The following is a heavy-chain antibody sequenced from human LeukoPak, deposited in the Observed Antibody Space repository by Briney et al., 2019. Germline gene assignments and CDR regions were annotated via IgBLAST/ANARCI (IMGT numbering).Heavy chain of an antibody. CDR2: IKQDGSET. J-gene: IGHJ4*02. V-gene: IGHV3-7*01. Sequence: PGGSPPLSRLATLCTFRKYWMNWLRPAPGKGLGWVAKIKQDGSETYYVDSVKGRFTISRDNAKESLYLRMNNLRAEDTAVYYCAGGGGWVFDYWGQGTLVTVSS. D-gene: IGHD6-19*01. CDR3: AGGGGWVFDY. CDR1: LCTFRKYW.